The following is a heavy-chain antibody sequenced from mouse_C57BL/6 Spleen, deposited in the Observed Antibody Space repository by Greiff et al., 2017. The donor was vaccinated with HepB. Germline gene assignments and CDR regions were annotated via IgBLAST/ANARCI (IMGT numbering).Heavy chain of an antibody. V-gene: IGHV1-47*01. J-gene: IGHJ3*01. Sequence: VQVVESGAELVKPGASVKMSCKASGYTFTTYPIEWMKQNHGKSLEWIGNFHPYNDDTKYNEKFKGKATLTVEKSSSTVYLELSRLTSDDSAVYYCARRGYDYDGAWFAYWGQGTLVTVSA. CDR2: FHPYNDDT. CDR3: ARRGYDYDGAWFAY. D-gene: IGHD2-4*01. CDR1: GYTFTTYP.